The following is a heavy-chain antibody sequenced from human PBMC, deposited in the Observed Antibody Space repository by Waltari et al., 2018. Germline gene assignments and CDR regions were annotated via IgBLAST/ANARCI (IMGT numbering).Heavy chain of an antibody. J-gene: IGHJ6*02. V-gene: IGHV1-3*01. Sequence: QIQLVQSGAEVKKPGASVKVSCKASGYTFTSYAMHWVPQAPGQRLEWMGWINAGNGNTKYSQKFQGRVTITRDTSASTAYMELSSLRSEDTAVYYCARVWDYDFWSGYGMDVWGQGTTVTVSS. CDR2: INAGNGNT. CDR3: ARVWDYDFWSGYGMDV. CDR1: GYTFTSYA. D-gene: IGHD3-3*01.